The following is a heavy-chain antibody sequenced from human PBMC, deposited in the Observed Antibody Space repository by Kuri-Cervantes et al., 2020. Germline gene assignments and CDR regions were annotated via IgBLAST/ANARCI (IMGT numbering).Heavy chain of an antibody. CDR3: AKERAAVRGARQDGFQH. V-gene: IGHV3-9*01. Sequence: GGSLRLSCAASGFTFDDYAMHWVRQAPGKGLEWVSGISWNVGSIGYADSVKGRFTISRDNAKNTLYLQMNSLRAEDTAVYYCAKERAAVRGARQDGFQHWGQGTLVTVSS. D-gene: IGHD5-24*01. CDR2: ISWNVGSI. CDR1: GFTFDDYA. J-gene: IGHJ1*01.